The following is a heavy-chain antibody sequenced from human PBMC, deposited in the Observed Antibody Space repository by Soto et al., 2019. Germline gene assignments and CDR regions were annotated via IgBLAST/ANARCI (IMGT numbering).Heavy chain of an antibody. CDR1: GYTFTSYG. CDR2: ISAYNGNT. Sequence: ASVKVSCKASGYTFTSYGISWVRQTPGQGLEWMGWISAYNGNTNYAQKLQGRVTMTTDTSTSTAYMELRSLRSDDTAVYYCARVVVDTAMVIFDYWGQGTLVTVPQ. J-gene: IGHJ4*02. V-gene: IGHV1-18*01. CDR3: ARVVVDTAMVIFDY. D-gene: IGHD5-18*01.